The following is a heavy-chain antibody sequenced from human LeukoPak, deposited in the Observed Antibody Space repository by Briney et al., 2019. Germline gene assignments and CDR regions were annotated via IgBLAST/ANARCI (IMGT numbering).Heavy chain of an antibody. Sequence: SETLSLTCAVSGGSISSSNWWSWVRQPPGKGLEWIGEIYHSGSTNYNPSLKSRVTISVDKSKNQFSLKLSSVTAADTAVYYCASAYYDSSGYYYVDYWGQGTLVTVSS. CDR3: ASAYYDSSGYYYVDY. CDR2: IYHSGST. J-gene: IGHJ4*02. CDR1: GGSISSSNW. D-gene: IGHD3-22*01. V-gene: IGHV4-4*02.